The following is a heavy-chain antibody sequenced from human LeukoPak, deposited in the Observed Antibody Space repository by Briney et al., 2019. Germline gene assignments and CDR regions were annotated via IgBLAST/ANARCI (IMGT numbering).Heavy chain of an antibody. J-gene: IGHJ4*02. Sequence: VGSLRLSCTASGVTLSNYAMHWVRRPPGRGLEWVAVISFDGTNKYYGDSVEGRFSVSRDNSKNTLYLQMNSLRPDDTAMYYCATDYGDYEPIDYWGQGTLVTVSA. V-gene: IGHV3-30*04. CDR1: GVTLSNYA. CDR2: ISFDGTNK. D-gene: IGHD4-17*01. CDR3: ATDYGDYEPIDY.